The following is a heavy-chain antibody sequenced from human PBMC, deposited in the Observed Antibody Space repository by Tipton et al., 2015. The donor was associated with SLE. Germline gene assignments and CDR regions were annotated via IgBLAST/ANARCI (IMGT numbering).Heavy chain of an antibody. CDR2: IYTSGST. V-gene: IGHV4-61*09. Sequence: LRPSCTVSGASISSDSNYWSWIRQPAGKGLEWIGHIYTSGSTDYNPSLKSRVTISVDTSKNQFSLRLTSMTAADAATYYCARDISSAWFYSWGQGALVTVSS. CDR1: GASISSDSNY. D-gene: IGHD2-2*01. J-gene: IGHJ5*01. CDR3: ARDISSAWFYS.